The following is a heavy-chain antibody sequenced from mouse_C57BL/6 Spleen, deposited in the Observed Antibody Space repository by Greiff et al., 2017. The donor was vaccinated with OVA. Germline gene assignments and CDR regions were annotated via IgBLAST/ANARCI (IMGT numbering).Heavy chain of an antibody. J-gene: IGHJ3*01. CDR1: GFTFSSYA. CDR2: FCDGGSYT. CDR3: ARDGYFAY. V-gene: IGHV5-4*01. Sequence: EVQRVESGGGLVKPGGSLKLSCAASGFTFSSYAMSWVRQTPEKRLEWVATFCDGGSYTYYPDNVKGRFTISKDNAKNHLYQQMSHLKSEDTAMYYCARDGYFAYWGQGTLVTVSA. D-gene: IGHD2-2*01.